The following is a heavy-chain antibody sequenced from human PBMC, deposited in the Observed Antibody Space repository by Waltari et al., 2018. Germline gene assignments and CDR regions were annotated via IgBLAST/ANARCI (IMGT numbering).Heavy chain of an antibody. CDR1: GGSVISYY. CDR3: ARIYGSGTFIYMDV. CDR2: IYPGATP. J-gene: IGHJ6*03. D-gene: IGHD3-10*01. V-gene: IGHV4-4*07. Sequence: QLQLQESGPVLVTASEPLSLTCTVTGGSVISYYWRWIRQPAGKGLEWIGRIYPGATPYYNPSLQTRIMMSVDTSQNQFSLKLSSVTAADTAVYYCARIYGSGTFIYMDVWGKGTTVTVSS.